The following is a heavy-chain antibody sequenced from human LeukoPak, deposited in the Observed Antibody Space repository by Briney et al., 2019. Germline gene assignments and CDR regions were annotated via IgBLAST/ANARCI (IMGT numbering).Heavy chain of an antibody. CDR2: TNHSGST. J-gene: IGHJ4*02. CDR3: AAAGWDYYDSSGFSLDY. CDR1: GGSFSGYY. D-gene: IGHD3-22*01. Sequence: SETLSLTCAVYGGSFSGYYWSWIRQLPGKGLEWIGETNHSGSTNYNPSLKSRVTISVDTSKNQFSLKLNSVTAADTAVYFCAAAGWDYYDSSGFSLDYWGQGTLVTVSS. V-gene: IGHV4-34*01.